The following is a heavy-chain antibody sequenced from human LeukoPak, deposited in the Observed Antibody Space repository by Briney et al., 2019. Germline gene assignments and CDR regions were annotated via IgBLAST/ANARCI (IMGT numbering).Heavy chain of an antibody. CDR2: IYYRGST. D-gene: IGHD2-2*01. V-gene: IGHV4-38-2*02. Sequence: PSETLSLTCTVSGYSISSGYYWGWIRQPPGKGLEWIGYIYYRGSTNYNPSLKSRVTISVDTSKNQFSLKLNSVTAADTAVYYCARRPGGGDQLFDYWGQGTLVTVSS. CDR3: ARRPGGGDQLFDY. CDR1: GYSISSGYY. J-gene: IGHJ4*02.